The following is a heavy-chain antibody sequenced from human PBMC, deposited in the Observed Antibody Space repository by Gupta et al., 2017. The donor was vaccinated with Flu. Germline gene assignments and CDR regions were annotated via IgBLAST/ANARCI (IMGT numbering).Heavy chain of an antibody. D-gene: IGHD6-13*01. Sequence: NWVRQAPGQGLEWMGWINTNTGKPTYAQDFRGRFVFSLATSVNTAYLQISSLKGEDTAVYYCARDSLAAADYWGQGTLVTVS. CDR3: ARDSLAAADY. V-gene: IGHV7-4-1*02. J-gene: IGHJ4*02. CDR2: INTNTGKP.